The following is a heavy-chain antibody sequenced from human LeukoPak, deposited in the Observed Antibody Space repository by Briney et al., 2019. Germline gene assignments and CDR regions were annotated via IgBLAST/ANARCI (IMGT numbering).Heavy chain of an antibody. D-gene: IGHD6-19*01. Sequence: PGGSLRLSCAASGFTFSSYSMNWVRQAPGKGLEWVSYISSSSSTIYYADSVKGRFTISRDNAKNSLYLQMNSLRDEDTAVYYCARDLKESSGWFDTTEMAFDYWGQGTLVTVSS. CDR1: GFTFSSYS. J-gene: IGHJ4*02. CDR3: ARDLKESSGWFDTTEMAFDY. CDR2: ISSSSSTI. V-gene: IGHV3-48*02.